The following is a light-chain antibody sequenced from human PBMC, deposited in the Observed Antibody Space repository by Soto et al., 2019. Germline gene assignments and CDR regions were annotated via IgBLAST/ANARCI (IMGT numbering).Light chain of an antibody. J-gene: IGKJ1*01. CDR2: DAS. Sequence: DIQMTQSPSTLSASVGDRVTITCRASQSISSWLAWYQQKPGKTPKPLIYDASSLERGVPSRFSGSGSGTEFTLTISSLQPDDFATYYCQQYNSYLWTFGQGTKVDI. V-gene: IGKV1-5*01. CDR1: QSISSW. CDR3: QQYNSYLWT.